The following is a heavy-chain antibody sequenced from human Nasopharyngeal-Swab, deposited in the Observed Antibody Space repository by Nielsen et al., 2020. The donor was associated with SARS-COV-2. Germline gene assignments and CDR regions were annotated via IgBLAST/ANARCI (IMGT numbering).Heavy chain of an antibody. V-gene: IGHV3-30-3*01. CDR1: GFTFSSYA. J-gene: IGHJ4*02. D-gene: IGHD2-2*01. CDR2: ISYDGSNK. Sequence: GESLKISCAASGFTFSSYAMHWVRQAPGKGLEWVAVISYDGSNKYYADSVKGRFTISRDNSKNTLYLQMNSLRAEDTAVYYCANLYPNYFDYWGQGTLVTVSS. CDR3: ANLYPNYFDY.